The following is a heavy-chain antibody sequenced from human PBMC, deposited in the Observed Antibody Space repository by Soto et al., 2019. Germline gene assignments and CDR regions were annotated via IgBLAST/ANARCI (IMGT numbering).Heavy chain of an antibody. CDR1: GFTFSSFP. CDR2: ISYDGSTK. Sequence: QSGGSLRLSCAASGFTFSSFPIHWVRQAPGKGLEWVAVISYDGSTKYYADSVKGRFTISRDNSRNTLYLQMNSLRAADTAVYYCARGPGSYFDYWGQGTLVTVSS. J-gene: IGHJ4*02. CDR3: ARGPGSYFDY. V-gene: IGHV3-30-3*01.